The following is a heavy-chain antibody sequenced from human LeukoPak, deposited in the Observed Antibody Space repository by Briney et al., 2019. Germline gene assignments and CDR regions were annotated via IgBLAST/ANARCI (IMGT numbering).Heavy chain of an antibody. J-gene: IGHJ4*02. CDR2: INPNSGGT. CDR3: ARAYDSSGYYDDY. CDR1: GYTFTGYY. Sequence: ASVKVSCKASGYTFTGYYMHWVRQAPGQGLEWMGWINPNSGGTNYAQKFQGRVTMTRDTSISTAYMELSRLRSEDTAVYYCARAYDSSGYYDDYWGQGTLVTVSS. D-gene: IGHD3-22*01. V-gene: IGHV1-2*02.